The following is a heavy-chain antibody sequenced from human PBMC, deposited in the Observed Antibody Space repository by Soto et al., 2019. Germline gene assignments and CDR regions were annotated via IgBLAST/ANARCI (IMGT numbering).Heavy chain of an antibody. CDR1: GFTFRSYS. V-gene: IGHV3-48*02. CDR3: ARRSSGHDAFDI. D-gene: IGHD2-15*01. J-gene: IGHJ3*02. CDR2: ISSSSSTI. Sequence: EVQLVESGGGLLQPGGSLRLSCAASGFTFRSYSMNWVRQARGKGLEWVSYISSSSSTIYYTDSVKGRFTISRDNAKNSLYLQMNSLRDEDTAVYYCARRSSGHDAFDIWGQGTMVTVSS.